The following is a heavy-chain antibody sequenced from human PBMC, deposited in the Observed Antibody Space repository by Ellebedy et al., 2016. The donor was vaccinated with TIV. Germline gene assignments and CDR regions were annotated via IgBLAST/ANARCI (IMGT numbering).Heavy chain of an antibody. D-gene: IGHD3-22*01. V-gene: IGHV3-23*01. CDR1: GFTFNSYA. J-gene: IGHJ4*02. CDR2: SSNTGSRT. CDR3: AKGRGGGSDSSAPRYYFDY. Sequence: GESLKISCAASGFTFNSYAMSWVRQAPGKGLEWVSTSSNTGSRTYYADSVEGRFIISRDNSRNTLYLQMNSLRAEDTDGYYCAKGRGGGSDSSAPRYYFDYWGLGTLVTVSS.